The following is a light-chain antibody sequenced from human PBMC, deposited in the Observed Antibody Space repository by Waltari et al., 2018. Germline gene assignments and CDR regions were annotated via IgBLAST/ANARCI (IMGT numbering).Light chain of an antibody. J-gene: IGKJ5*01. V-gene: IGKV6-21*02. CDR1: HSIGSS. CDR3: HQSSSFLIT. CDR2: YAS. Sequence: TCRASHSIGSSLHWYQQKPDQSPKLLIKYASQSISGVPSRFSGSGSGTDFTLTINSLEAEDAATYYCHQSSSFLITFGQGTRLEIK.